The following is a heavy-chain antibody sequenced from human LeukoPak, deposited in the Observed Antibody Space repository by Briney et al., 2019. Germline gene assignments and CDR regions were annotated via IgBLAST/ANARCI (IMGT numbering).Heavy chain of an antibody. V-gene: IGHV1-8*03. D-gene: IGHD5-12*01. CDR2: MNPNSGNT. Sequence: GASVEVSCKASGYTFTSYDINWVRQATGQGVGWMGWMNPNSGNTGYAQKFQGRVTITRNTSISTAYMELSSLRSEDTAVYYCARGYSGYDSDYWGQGTLVTVSS. CDR1: GYTFTSYD. J-gene: IGHJ4*02. CDR3: ARGYSGYDSDY.